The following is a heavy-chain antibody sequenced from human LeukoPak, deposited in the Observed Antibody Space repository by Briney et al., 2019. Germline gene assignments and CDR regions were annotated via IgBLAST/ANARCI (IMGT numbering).Heavy chain of an antibody. V-gene: IGHV1-24*01. J-gene: IGHJ3*02. Sequence: ASVKVSCKVSGYTLTELSMHWVRQAPGKGLEWMGGFDPEDGETIYAQKFQGRVTLTTDTSTSTAYMELRSLRSDDTAVYYCARALIGIVGALDIWGQGTMVTVSS. CDR2: FDPEDGET. CDR3: ARALIGIVGALDI. D-gene: IGHD1-26*01. CDR1: GYTLTELS.